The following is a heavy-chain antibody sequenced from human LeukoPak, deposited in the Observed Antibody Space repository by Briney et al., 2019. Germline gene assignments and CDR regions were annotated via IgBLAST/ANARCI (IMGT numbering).Heavy chain of an antibody. D-gene: IGHD4-17*01. J-gene: IGHJ4*02. CDR3: ARRTVTTDY. CDR1: GGSFSGYY. V-gene: IGHV4-34*01. Sequence: SETLSLTCAVYGGSFSGYYWSWIRQPPGKGLEWIGEINHSGSTNYNPSLKSRVTISVDTSKNQFPLKLSSVTAADTAVYYCARRTVTTDYWGQGTLVTVSS. CDR2: INHSGST.